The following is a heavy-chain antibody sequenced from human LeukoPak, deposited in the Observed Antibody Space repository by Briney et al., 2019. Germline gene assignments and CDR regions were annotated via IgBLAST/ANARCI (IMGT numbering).Heavy chain of an antibody. CDR3: ARDVDVTAALDY. D-gene: IGHD6-13*01. J-gene: IGHJ4*02. V-gene: IGHV1-2*02. CDR1: GYTFTAYY. CDR2: INPDSGAT. Sequence: GASVKVSCKASGYTFTAYYMHWVRQAPGQGLEWMGWINPDSGATRYAQNFQGRVTMTRGTSITTAYMELSGLRSDDTAVYYCARDVDVTAALDYWGPGTLVTVSS.